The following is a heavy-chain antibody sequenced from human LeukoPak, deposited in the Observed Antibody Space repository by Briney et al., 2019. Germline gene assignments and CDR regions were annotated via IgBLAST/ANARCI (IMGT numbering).Heavy chain of an antibody. CDR2: IYYSGST. V-gene: IGHV4-59*08. CDR1: TGSISSYY. D-gene: IGHD4-17*01. CDR3: ARSASHDYGPTDAVDI. Sequence: SDTLSLTCIVSTGSISSYYWSWIRQPPGKGLEWIGHIYYSGSTNYNPSLKSRVTISVDTSKNLFSLRLSSMTAADTAVYYCARSASHDYGPTDAVDIWGQGTMVTVSS. J-gene: IGHJ3*02.